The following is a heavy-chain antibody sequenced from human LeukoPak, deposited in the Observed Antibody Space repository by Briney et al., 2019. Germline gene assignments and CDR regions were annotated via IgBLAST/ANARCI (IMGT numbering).Heavy chain of an antibody. CDR1: GYTFPGYY. CDR2: INPNSGGT. D-gene: IGHD3-22*01. J-gene: IGHJ4*02. CDR3: ARSTYDSSGYLDY. Sequence: SSVTVSCKASGYTFPGYYMHWVRQAPGQGLEWMGWINPNSGGTNYAQKFQGWVTMTRDTSISTAYMELSRLRSDDTAVYFCARSTYDSSGYLDYWGQGTLVTVSS. V-gene: IGHV1-2*04.